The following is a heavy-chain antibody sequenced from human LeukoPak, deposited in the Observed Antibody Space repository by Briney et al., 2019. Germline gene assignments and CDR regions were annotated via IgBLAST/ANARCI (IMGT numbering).Heavy chain of an antibody. Sequence: PGGSLRLSCAASGFTFSDYYMSWIRQAPGKGLEWVSHISSSGSTIYYADSVKGRFTISRDNAKNSLYLQMNSLRAEDTAVYYCARGRISTAFAMDVWGKGTTVTVSS. CDR2: ISSSGSTI. J-gene: IGHJ6*03. V-gene: IGHV3-11*04. CDR3: ARGRISTAFAMDV. D-gene: IGHD2/OR15-2a*01. CDR1: GFTFSDYY.